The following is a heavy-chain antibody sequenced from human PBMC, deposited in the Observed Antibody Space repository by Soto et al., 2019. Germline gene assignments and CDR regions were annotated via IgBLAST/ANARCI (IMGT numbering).Heavy chain of an antibody. D-gene: IGHD1-26*01. V-gene: IGHV6-1*01. Sequence: SQTLSLTCAISGDSVSSNSAAWNWIRQAPSGGLECLGRTYYRSKWYNDYAVSVKSRITVNPDTSKNQFSLQLNSVTPEDTAVYYCARDPLSSGGIYYYYGMDVWGQGTTVTVSS. CDR2: TYYRSKWYN. CDR1: GDSVSSNSAA. CDR3: ARDPLSSGGIYYYYGMDV. J-gene: IGHJ6*02.